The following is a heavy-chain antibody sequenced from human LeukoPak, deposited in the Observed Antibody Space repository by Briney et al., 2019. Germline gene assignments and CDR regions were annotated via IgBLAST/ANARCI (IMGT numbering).Heavy chain of an antibody. J-gene: IGHJ6*02. CDR1: VGTFSSYA. V-gene: IGHV1-69*04. D-gene: IGHD3-10*01. CDR3: ASEREDGIDTKIRGVVPMDV. Sequence: ASVKVSCKASVGTFSSYAISWVRQAPGEGLEWMGRIIPIADVAQYAQKFQGRVAITADTSTGTAFMALSRLGSEDTAVYYCASEREDGIDTKIRGVVPMDVWGQGTTVTVSS. CDR2: IIPIADVA.